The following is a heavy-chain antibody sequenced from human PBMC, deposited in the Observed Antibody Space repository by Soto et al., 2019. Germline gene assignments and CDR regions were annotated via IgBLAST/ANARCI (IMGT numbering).Heavy chain of an antibody. CDR2: INHSGST. CDR1: GGSFSGYY. CDR3: ASDPGIAATR. Sequence: TSETLSLTCAVYGGSFSGYYWSWIRQPPGKGLEWIGEINHSGSTNYNPPLKSRVTISVDTSKNQFSLKLSSVTAADTAVYYCASDPGIAATRWGQGTLVTVSS. V-gene: IGHV4-34*01. D-gene: IGHD6-13*01. J-gene: IGHJ4*02.